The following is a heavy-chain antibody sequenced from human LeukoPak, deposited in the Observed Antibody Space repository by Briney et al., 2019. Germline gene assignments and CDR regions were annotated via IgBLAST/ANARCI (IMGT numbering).Heavy chain of an antibody. J-gene: IGHJ4*02. V-gene: IGHV1-2*02. CDR2: INPNSGGT. CDR1: GYTFTGYY. Sequence: ASVKVSCKASGYTFTGYYMHWVRQAAGQGLEWIGWINPNSGGTNYAQHFQGRVTMSRDTSISTAYMDLSRLRSDDTAVYYCARAVGYGSGTYRQYFFDYWGQGTLVTVSS. D-gene: IGHD3-10*01. CDR3: ARAVGYGSGTYRQYFFDY.